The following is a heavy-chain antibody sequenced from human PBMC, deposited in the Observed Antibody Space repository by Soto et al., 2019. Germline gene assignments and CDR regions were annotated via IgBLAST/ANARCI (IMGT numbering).Heavy chain of an antibody. CDR2: IYYSGST. CDR3: AAIASEMAEYYYYYYYMDV. Sequence: SETLCLTCTVAGGSISNFYCSWILQTPGKGLEWIGYIYYSGSTNYNPSLKSRVTISVDTSKNQFSLKLISVTAADTAVYYCAAIASEMAEYYYYYYYMDVWGKGTTVTVSS. CDR1: GGSISNFY. J-gene: IGHJ6*03. D-gene: IGHD2-21*01. V-gene: IGHV4-59*08.